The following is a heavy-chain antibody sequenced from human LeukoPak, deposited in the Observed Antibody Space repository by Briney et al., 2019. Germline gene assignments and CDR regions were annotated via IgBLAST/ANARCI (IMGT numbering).Heavy chain of an antibody. J-gene: IGHJ6*03. CDR1: DYSISSGYY. Sequence: SETLSLTCRVSDYSISSGYYWGWIRQPPGKGLEWIGSVYHSATTYYNPSLKSRVTISVDTPKNQFSLKLSSVTAADTAVYYCSRDETYSSDWQSNHYYYYMDVWGKGTTVTVSS. V-gene: IGHV4-38-2*02. CDR3: SRDETYSSDWQSNHYYYYMDV. D-gene: IGHD6-19*01. CDR2: VYHSATT.